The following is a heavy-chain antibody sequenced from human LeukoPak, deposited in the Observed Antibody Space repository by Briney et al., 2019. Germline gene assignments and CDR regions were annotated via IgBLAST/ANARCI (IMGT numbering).Heavy chain of an antibody. V-gene: IGHV3-23*01. CDR2: ISGSGGST. J-gene: IGHJ3*02. CDR1: GFTFSSYA. CDR3: ARDYVTMIVVAKGDAFDI. Sequence: GGSLRLSCAASGFTFSSYAMSWVRQAPGKGLEWVSAISGSGGSTYHADSVKGRFTISRDNSKNTLYLQMNSLRAEDTAVYYCARDYVTMIVVAKGDAFDIWGQGTMVTVSS. D-gene: IGHD3-22*01.